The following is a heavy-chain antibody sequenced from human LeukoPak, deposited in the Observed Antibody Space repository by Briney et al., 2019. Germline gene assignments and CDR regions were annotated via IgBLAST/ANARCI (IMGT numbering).Heavy chain of an antibody. Sequence: VASVKVSCKASGYTFTSYYMHWVRQAPGQGLELMGWINTNTGNPTYAQGFTGRFVFSLDTSVSTAYLQISSLKAEDTAVYYCARDYTLTLGTTTYFQHWGQGTLVTVSS. CDR3: ARDYTLTLGTTTYFQH. V-gene: IGHV7-4-1*02. J-gene: IGHJ1*01. CDR1: GYTFTSYY. CDR2: INTNTGNP. D-gene: IGHD1-7*01.